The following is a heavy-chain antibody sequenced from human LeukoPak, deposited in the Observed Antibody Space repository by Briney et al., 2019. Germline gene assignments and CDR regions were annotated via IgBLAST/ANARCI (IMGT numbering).Heavy chain of an antibody. J-gene: IGHJ4*02. Sequence: PGGSLRLSCAASGFTFSDPYMDWVRQAPGKGLEWVGRIKNKPNSYTTEYAASVTGRFSISRDDSKNSLYLQMNGLKTEDTAVYYCARGGRDRSLDYWGQGTLVTVSS. CDR3: ARGGRDRSLDY. CDR2: IKNKPNSYTT. CDR1: GFTFSDPY. V-gene: IGHV3-72*01.